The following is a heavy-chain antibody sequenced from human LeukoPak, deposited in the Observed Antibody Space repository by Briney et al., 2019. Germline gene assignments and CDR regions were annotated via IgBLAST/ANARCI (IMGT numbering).Heavy chain of an antibody. CDR2: ISSNGGST. CDR3: ARDYSSGWTYYYYYYMDV. J-gene: IGHJ6*03. CDR1: GFTFSSYA. V-gene: IGHV3-64*01. D-gene: IGHD6-19*01. Sequence: GGSLRLSCAASGFTFSSYAMHWVRQAPGKGLEYVSAISSNGGSTYYANSVKGRFTISRDNSKNTLYPQMGSLRAEDMAVYYCARDYSSGWTYYYYYYMDVWGKGTTVTVSS.